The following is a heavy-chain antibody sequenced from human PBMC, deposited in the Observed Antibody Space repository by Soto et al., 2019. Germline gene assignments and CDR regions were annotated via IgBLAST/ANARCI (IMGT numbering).Heavy chain of an antibody. J-gene: IGHJ6*02. D-gene: IGHD6-19*01. Sequence: GGSLRLSCAASGFTFSSYAMSWVRQAPGKGLEWVSAISGSGGSTYYADSVKGRFTISRDNSKNTLYLQMNSLRAEDTAVYYCAKPVAESKGHYYYGMDVWGQGTTVTVSS. CDR2: ISGSGGST. V-gene: IGHV3-23*01. CDR1: GFTFSSYA. CDR3: AKPVAESKGHYYYGMDV.